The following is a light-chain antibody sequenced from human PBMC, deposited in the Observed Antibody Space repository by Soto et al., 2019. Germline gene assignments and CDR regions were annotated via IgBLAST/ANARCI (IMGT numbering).Light chain of an antibody. Sequence: DIQMTQSPSTLSGSVADRVTITCRASHTISSWLAWYQQKPGKAPKLLIYKASTLKSGDPSRFSGSGSGTEFTLTISSLQPDDFATYYCQHYNSYSEAFGQGTKV. V-gene: IGKV1-5*03. CDR2: KAS. CDR1: HTISSW. CDR3: QHYNSYSEA. J-gene: IGKJ1*01.